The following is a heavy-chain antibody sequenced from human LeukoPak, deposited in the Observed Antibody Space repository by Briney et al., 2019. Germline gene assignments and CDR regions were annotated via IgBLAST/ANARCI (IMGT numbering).Heavy chain of an antibody. CDR3: ARDAVSLAAAGTPDY. V-gene: IGHV3-11*05. D-gene: IGHD6-13*01. Sequence: PGGSLRLSCAASGFTLSAYDMSSIRQAPGKGLEWVSYISSSSSYTNYADSVKGRFTISSDNAKNSLYLQMNSLRPEDTAVYYCARDAVSLAAAGTPDYWGQGSLVTVSS. J-gene: IGHJ4*02. CDR2: ISSSSSYT. CDR1: GFTLSAYD.